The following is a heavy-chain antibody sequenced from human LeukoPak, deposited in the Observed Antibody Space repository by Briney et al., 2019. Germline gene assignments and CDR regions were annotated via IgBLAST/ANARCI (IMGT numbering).Heavy chain of an antibody. J-gene: IGHJ1*01. CDR3: MTDGGLLPYYFTY. CDR1: GFIFPNAW. Sequence: PGGSLRLSCAASGFIFPNAWIHWVRQAPGKGLEWVGRIKNKNSGRTTNYIAPVKGRFTISRDDSRNTLYLEMDSLKTEDTAVYYCMTDGGLLPYYFTYWGQGTLVTVSS. D-gene: IGHD3-10*01. V-gene: IGHV3-15*01. CDR2: IKNKNSGRTT.